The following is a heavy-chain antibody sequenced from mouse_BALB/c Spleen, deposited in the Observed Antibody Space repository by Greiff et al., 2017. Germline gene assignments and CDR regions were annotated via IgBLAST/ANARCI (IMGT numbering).Heavy chain of an antibody. CDR3: ARGQDDWYFDV. CDR2: ISSGGST. J-gene: IGHJ1*01. V-gene: IGHV5-6-5*01. CDR1: GFTFSSYA. Sequence: EVKLVESGGGLVKPGGSLKLSCAASGFTFSSYAMSWVRQTPEKRLEWVASISSGGSTYYPDSVKGRFTISRDNARNILYLQMSSLRSEDTAMYYCARGQDDWYFDVWGAGTTVTVSS.